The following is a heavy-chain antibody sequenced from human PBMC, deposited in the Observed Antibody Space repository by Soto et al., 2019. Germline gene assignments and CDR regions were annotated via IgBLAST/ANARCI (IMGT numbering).Heavy chain of an antibody. Sequence: PSETLSLTCTVSGGSISSYYWSWIRQPPGKGLEWIGYIYYSGSTNYNPSLKSRVTISVDTSKNQFSLKLSSVTAADTAVYYCAREHNDYNWSHLYFDYWGQGTLVTVAS. V-gene: IGHV4-59*01. CDR1: GGSISSYY. CDR3: AREHNDYNWSHLYFDY. CDR2: IYYSGST. D-gene: IGHD1-20*01. J-gene: IGHJ4*02.